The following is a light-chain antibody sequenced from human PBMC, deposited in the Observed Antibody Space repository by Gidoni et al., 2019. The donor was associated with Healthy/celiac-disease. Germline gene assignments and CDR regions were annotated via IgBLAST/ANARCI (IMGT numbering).Light chain of an antibody. V-gene: IGKV3-20*01. CDR3: QQYGSSPLT. Sequence: VLTQFPGTLSLSPGERATLSCRASQSVSSSYLAWYQQKPGQAPRLLIYGASSRATGIPDRFSGSGSGTDFTLTISRLEPEDFAVYYCQQYGSSPLTFGPGTKVDIK. J-gene: IGKJ3*01. CDR2: GAS. CDR1: QSVSSSY.